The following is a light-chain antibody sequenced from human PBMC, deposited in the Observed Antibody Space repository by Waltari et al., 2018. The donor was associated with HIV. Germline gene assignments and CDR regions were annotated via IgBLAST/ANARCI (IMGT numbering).Light chain of an antibody. CDR3: CSYAGSYTYV. V-gene: IGLV2-11*01. Sequence: QSALTQPRSVSGSPGPSVTISCTGTSSDVGAYNYVSWYQQHPGKAPKLRIYDVNKRPSGVPDRFSGSKSGNTASLTISGLQAEDEADYYCCSYAGSYTYVFGTGTKVTVL. CDR1: SSDVGAYNY. J-gene: IGLJ1*01. CDR2: DVN.